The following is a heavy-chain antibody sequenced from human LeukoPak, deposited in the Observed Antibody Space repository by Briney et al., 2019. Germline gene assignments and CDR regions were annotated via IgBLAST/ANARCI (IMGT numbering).Heavy chain of an antibody. Sequence: PGGSLRLSCAASGFTFSNAWMSWVRQAPGKGLEWVAVISYDGSNKYYADSVKGRFNISRDNSKNTLYLQMNSLRAEDTAVYYCARGGYIVVVPGAFDIWGQGTMVTVSS. CDR1: GFTFSNAW. CDR2: ISYDGSNK. D-gene: IGHD2-2*01. V-gene: IGHV3-30-3*01. J-gene: IGHJ3*02. CDR3: ARGGYIVVVPGAFDI.